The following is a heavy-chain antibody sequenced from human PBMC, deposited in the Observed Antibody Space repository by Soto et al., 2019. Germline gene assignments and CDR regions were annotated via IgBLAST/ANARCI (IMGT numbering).Heavy chain of an antibody. Sequence: ASVKVSCKASGYTFTSYGISWVRQAPGQGLEWMGWISAYNGNTNYAQKLQGRVTMTTDTSTSTAYMELRSLRSDDTAVYYCAREAPSGREGVVIIGAFDIWGQGTMVTVSS. D-gene: IGHD3-3*01. CDR1: GYTFTSYG. J-gene: IGHJ3*02. CDR2: ISAYNGNT. V-gene: IGHV1-18*04. CDR3: AREAPSGREGVVIIGAFDI.